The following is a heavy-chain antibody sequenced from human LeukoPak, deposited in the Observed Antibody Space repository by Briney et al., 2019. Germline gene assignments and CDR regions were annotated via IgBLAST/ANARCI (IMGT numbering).Heavy chain of an antibody. CDR3: ARAQWELNDAFDI. J-gene: IGHJ3*02. Sequence: GGSLRLSCAASGFTFSDHYMDWVRQAPGKGLEWVGRTRNKANSYTTEYAASVKGRFTISRDDLKNSLYLQMNSLKTEDTAVYYCARAQWELNDAFDIWGQGTMVTVSS. V-gene: IGHV3-72*01. CDR2: TRNKANSYTT. D-gene: IGHD1-26*01. CDR1: GFTFSDHY.